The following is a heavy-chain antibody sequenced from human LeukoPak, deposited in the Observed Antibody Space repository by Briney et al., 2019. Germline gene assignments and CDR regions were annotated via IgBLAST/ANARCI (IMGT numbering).Heavy chain of an antibody. J-gene: IGHJ4*02. CDR3: ARDSYDSSGYYFDY. D-gene: IGHD3-22*01. Sequence: GGSLRLSCAASGFTFSSYSMNWVRQAPGKGLEWVSSISSSSSYIYYADSVKGRFTISRDNAKNSLYLQMNSLRAEGTAVYYCARDSYDSSGYYFDYWGQGTLVTVSS. CDR1: GFTFSSYS. CDR2: ISSSSSYI. V-gene: IGHV3-21*01.